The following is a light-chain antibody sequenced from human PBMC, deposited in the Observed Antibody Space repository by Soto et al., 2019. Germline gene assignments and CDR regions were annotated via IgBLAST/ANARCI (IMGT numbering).Light chain of an antibody. CDR1: QTIRVY. J-gene: IGKJ1*01. V-gene: IGKV1-39*01. CDR3: QQSYNPAWT. CDR2: DAT. Sequence: DIQMTQSPSSLSASVGDRVTITCRSSQTIRVYLNWYQHRPGKAPTVLIYDATKLQSGVSPRFSASVSVTEYTLTINSLPPEDIATYYCQQSYNPAWTFGQGTRV.